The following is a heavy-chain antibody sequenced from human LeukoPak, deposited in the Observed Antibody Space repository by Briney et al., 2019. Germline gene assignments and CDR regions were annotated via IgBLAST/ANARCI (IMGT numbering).Heavy chain of an antibody. D-gene: IGHD3-22*01. CDR3: AKDRFPVTMIVGASFDY. Sequence: GGSLRLSCAAPGFTFSSYAMSWVRQAPGKGLEWVSAISGSGGSTYYADSVKGRFTISRDNSKNTLYLQMNSLRAEDTAVYYCAKDRFPVTMIVGASFDYWGQGTLVTVSS. V-gene: IGHV3-23*01. CDR1: GFTFSSYA. J-gene: IGHJ4*02. CDR2: ISGSGGST.